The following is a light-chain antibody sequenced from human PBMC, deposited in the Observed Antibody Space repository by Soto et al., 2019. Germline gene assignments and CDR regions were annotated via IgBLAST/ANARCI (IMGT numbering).Light chain of an antibody. CDR1: SSDVGGYNY. CDR2: EVT. Sequence: QSALTQPRSVSGSPGQSVTISCTGTSSDVGGYNYVSWYQQRPGRAPRLMIYEVTKRPSGVPDRFSGSKSGNTASLTISGLQVDDGVDFCCCPIAPPYSLDVVFGGGTKPTAL. CDR3: CPIAPPYSLDVV. J-gene: IGLJ2*01. V-gene: IGLV2-11*01.